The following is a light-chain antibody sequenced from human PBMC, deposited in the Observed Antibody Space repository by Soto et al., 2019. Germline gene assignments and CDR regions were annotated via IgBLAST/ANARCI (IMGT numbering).Light chain of an antibody. V-gene: IGKV1-27*01. CDR1: QGISSY. J-gene: IGKJ1*01. Sequence: DIQMTQSPSSLSASIGDRVTITCRASQGISSYLAWYQQRPGRVPEVLIYAASTLQSGVPSRFTGSGSGTDFTLTINSLQPEDVATYYCQEYYSAPWTFGQGTKVEIK. CDR3: QEYYSAPWT. CDR2: AAS.